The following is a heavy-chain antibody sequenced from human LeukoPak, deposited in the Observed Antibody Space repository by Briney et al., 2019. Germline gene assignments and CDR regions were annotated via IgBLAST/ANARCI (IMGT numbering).Heavy chain of an antibody. J-gene: IGHJ4*02. D-gene: IGHD4-23*01. Sequence: PGGSPRLSCTASGFTFSTHWMTWVRQAPGKGLEWVANIKEDESEKYYVDSVKGRFTISRDNAKNSVYLQMDSLRAEDTAMYYCARDVYGGYFDYWGQGTLVTVSS. CDR3: ARDVYGGYFDY. V-gene: IGHV3-7*01. CDR1: GFTFSTHW. CDR2: IKEDESEK.